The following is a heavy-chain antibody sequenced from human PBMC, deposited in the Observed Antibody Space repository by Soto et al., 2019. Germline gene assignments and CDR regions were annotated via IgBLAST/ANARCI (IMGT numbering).Heavy chain of an antibody. D-gene: IGHD2-15*01. V-gene: IGHV3-13*01. CDR3: ARGRLISLYYFDY. J-gene: IGHJ4*02. CDR2: IGTAGDT. CDR1: GFTFSNYD. Sequence: EVQLVESGGGLVQPGGSLRLSCAASGFTFSNYDMHWVRQVTGKGLEWVSTIGTAGDTYYPGSVKGRFTISIENAKNSLYLQMNSLRAEDKAVYYCARGRLISLYYFDYWGQGTLVTVSS.